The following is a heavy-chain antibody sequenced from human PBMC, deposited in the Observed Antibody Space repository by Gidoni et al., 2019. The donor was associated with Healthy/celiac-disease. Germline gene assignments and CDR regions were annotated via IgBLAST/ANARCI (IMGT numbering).Heavy chain of an antibody. CDR1: GFTFSSFG. Sequence: QVQLVESGGGVVQPGRSLRLSCAASGFTFSSFGMHWFRQAPGKGLGWLEVISYDGSNKYYANSVKGRFTISRDNSKNTLYLQMNSLRAEDTAVYYCAKDRPKLSIATTPYFDYWGQGTLVTVSS. CDR3: AKDRPKLSIATTPYFDY. CDR2: ISYDGSNK. D-gene: IGHD1-1*01. V-gene: IGHV3-30*18. J-gene: IGHJ4*02.